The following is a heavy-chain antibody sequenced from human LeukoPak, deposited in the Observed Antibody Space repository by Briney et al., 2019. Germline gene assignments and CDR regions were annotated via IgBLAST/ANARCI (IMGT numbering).Heavy chain of an antibody. J-gene: IGHJ4*02. CDR3: ANTYSSSWYPLFDS. CDR1: GFTFNSFA. Sequence: GGSLRLSCAASGFTFNSFAMSWVRQAPGKGLEWVSTIVGSGDNTYYADSVKGRFTISRDNSKNTLYLQMNSLRAEDTAVYYCANTYSSSWYPLFDSWGQGTLVTVSS. CDR2: IVGSGDNT. D-gene: IGHD6-13*01. V-gene: IGHV3-23*01.